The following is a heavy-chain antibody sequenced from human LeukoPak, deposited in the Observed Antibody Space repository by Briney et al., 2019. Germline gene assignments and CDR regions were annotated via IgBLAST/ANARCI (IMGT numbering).Heavy chain of an antibody. J-gene: IGHJ3*02. CDR1: GGSISSSNW. CDR3: ARPAGMATILVGDAFDI. CDR2: IYHSGST. D-gene: IGHD5-24*01. Sequence: SGTLSLTCAVSGGSISSSNWWSWVRQPPGKGLEWIGEIYHSGSTNYNPSLKSRVTISVDKSKNQFSLKLSSVTAADTAVYYCARPAGMATILVGDAFDIWGQGTMVTVSS. V-gene: IGHV4-4*02.